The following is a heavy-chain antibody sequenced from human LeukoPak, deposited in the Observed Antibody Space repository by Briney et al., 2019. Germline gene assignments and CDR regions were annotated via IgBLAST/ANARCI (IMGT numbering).Heavy chain of an antibody. V-gene: IGHV4-30-4*01. J-gene: IGHJ5*02. Sequence: IPSQTLSLTCTVSGGSISSGDYYWSWIRQPPGKGLEWIGEISHSGSTNYNPSLKSRVTISVDTSKNQFSLKLSSVTAADTAVYYCARTLSGWYLNWFDPWGQGTLVTVSP. CDR3: ARTLSGWYLNWFDP. CDR1: GGSISSGDYY. D-gene: IGHD6-19*01. CDR2: ISHSGST.